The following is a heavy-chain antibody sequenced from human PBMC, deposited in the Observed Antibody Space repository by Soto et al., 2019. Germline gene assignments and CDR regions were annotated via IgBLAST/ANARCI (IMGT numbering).Heavy chain of an antibody. CDR3: ARDHSNSHDYFDY. Sequence: SETLSLTCTVSGGSISSDYYFWTWIRQPPGKGLEWIGYIYYTGRTNYNPSLESRLTISIDRSKNQFSLTLSSVSAADTALYYCARDHSNSHDYFDYWGQGTLVTVSS. CDR1: GGSISSDYYF. V-gene: IGHV4-30-4*01. CDR2: IYYTGRT. J-gene: IGHJ4*02. D-gene: IGHD6-6*01.